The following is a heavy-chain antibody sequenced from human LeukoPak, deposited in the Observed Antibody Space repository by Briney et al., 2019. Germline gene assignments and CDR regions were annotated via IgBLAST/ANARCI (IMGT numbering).Heavy chain of an antibody. D-gene: IGHD2-15*01. Sequence: GGSLRLSCAASGFTFSSYAMSWVRQAPGKGLEWVSGISGSGDNTYYADSVKGRFTISRDNSKNTLYLQMNSLRAEDTAVYYCAKGGPSSGLFDYWGQGTLVTVSS. CDR3: AKGGPSSGLFDY. J-gene: IGHJ4*02. V-gene: IGHV3-23*01. CDR1: GFTFSSYA. CDR2: ISGSGDNT.